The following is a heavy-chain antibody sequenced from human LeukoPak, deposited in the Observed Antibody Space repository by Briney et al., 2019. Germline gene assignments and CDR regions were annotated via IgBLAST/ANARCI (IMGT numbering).Heavy chain of an antibody. Sequence: SQTLSLTCTVSGDSISSGGYYWSWIRQPPGKGLEYIGYVYHSTPTYYNPSLKSRVTMSVDTSKNQFSLKLSSVTAADTAVYYCASAKFTYYDFWSGLMDVWGKGTTVTVSS. CDR2: VYHSTPT. J-gene: IGHJ6*04. CDR1: GDSISSGGYY. CDR3: ASAKFTYYDFWSGLMDV. D-gene: IGHD3-3*01. V-gene: IGHV4-30-2*01.